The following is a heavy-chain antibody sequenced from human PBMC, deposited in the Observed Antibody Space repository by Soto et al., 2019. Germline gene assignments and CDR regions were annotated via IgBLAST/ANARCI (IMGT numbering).Heavy chain of an antibody. Sequence: QITLKESGPTLVKPTQTLTLTCTFSGFSLNTSGVGVGWIRQPPGKALECLALIYWDDDKRYSPSLKTRLTNPKEPPKNPVVLKKAKLDPVDTATYYWAPDFRDPPPLLFRFRGWGQGDHGHR. V-gene: IGHV2-5*02. CDR2: IYWDDDK. D-gene: IGHD4-17*01. CDR3: APDFRDPPPLLFRFRG. CDR1: GFSLNTSGVG. J-gene: IGHJ6*02.